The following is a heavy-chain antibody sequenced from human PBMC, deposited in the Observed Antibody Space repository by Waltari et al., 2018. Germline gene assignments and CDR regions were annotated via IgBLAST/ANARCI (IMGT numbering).Heavy chain of an antibody. CDR2: IYYSGST. CDR1: GGSISSYY. V-gene: IGHV4-59*01. J-gene: IGHJ4*02. D-gene: IGHD3-3*01. Sequence: QVQLQESGPGLVKPSETLSLTYTVSGGSISSYYWSWIRQPPGKGLEWIGYIYYSGSTNYNPSLKSRVTISVDTSKNQFSLKLSSVTAADTAVYYCARFGGSGYYMDYWGQGTLVTVSS. CDR3: ARFGGSGYYMDY.